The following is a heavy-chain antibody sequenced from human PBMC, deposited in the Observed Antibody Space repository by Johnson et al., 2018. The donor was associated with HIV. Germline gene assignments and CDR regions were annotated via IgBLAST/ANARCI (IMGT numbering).Heavy chain of an antibody. CDR1: GLTFSSYG. Sequence: QVQLVESGGGVVQPGGSLRLSCAASGLTFSSYGMHWVRQAPGKGLEWVAFIRYDVTKKYYADSVKGRFTISRDNFKNRLYLQMNSLRAEDTAVYYCVRDRGTMLLDGAFDIWGQGTMVTVSS. CDR2: IRYDVTKK. V-gene: IGHV3-30*02. J-gene: IGHJ3*02. CDR3: VRDRGTMLLDGAFDI. D-gene: IGHD3-10*01.